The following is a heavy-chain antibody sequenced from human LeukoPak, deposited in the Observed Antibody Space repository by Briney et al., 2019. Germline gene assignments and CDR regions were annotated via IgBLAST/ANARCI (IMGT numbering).Heavy chain of an antibody. V-gene: IGHV4-61*02. CDR1: GGSISSGSYY. Sequence: SETLSLTCTVSGGSISSGSYYWSWIRQPAGKGLEWIGRIYTSGSTNYNPPLKSRVTISVDTSKNQFSLKLTSVTAADTAVYYCASCTMTTFDGMDVWGQGTTVTVSS. D-gene: IGHD4-17*01. CDR3: ASCTMTTFDGMDV. CDR2: IYTSGST. J-gene: IGHJ6*02.